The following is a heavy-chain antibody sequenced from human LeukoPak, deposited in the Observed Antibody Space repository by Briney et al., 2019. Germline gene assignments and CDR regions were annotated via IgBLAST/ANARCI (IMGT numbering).Heavy chain of an antibody. Sequence: GGSLRLSCAASGFIFSSYSMNWVRQAPGKGLEWLSYIRSSSSTIYYADSVKGRFTISRDNAKNSLYLQMNSLRAEDTAVYYCARDLMGWDLHYFDYWGQGTLVTVSS. J-gene: IGHJ4*02. V-gene: IGHV3-48*01. CDR1: GFIFSSYS. D-gene: IGHD1-26*01. CDR2: IRSSSSTI. CDR3: ARDLMGWDLHYFDY.